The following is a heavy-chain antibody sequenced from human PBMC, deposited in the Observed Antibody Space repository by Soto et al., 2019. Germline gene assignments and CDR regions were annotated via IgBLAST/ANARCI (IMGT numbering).Heavy chain of an antibody. Sequence: QVQLVQSGAEVKKPGASVKVSCKASGYTFTSYDINWVRQATGQGLEWMGWMNPNSGNTGYAQKFQGRVTMTRNTSISTAYMELSSLRSEHTAVYYCARRGYSSSWYYYYYYCMDVWGQGTTVTVSS. D-gene: IGHD6-13*01. CDR1: GYTFTSYD. V-gene: IGHV1-8*01. CDR2: MNPNSGNT. CDR3: ARRGYSSSWYYYYYYCMDV. J-gene: IGHJ6*02.